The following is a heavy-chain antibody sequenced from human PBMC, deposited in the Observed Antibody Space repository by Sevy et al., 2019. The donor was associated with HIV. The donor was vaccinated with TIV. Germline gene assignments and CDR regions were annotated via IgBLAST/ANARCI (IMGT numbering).Heavy chain of an antibody. V-gene: IGHV3-11*01. Sequence: GGSLRLSCAASGFIFSDYYMAWVRQAPGKGLEWISYVSRGGYTIYYADSVEGRFSISRDDAKESLFLQMASLRAEDTAFYHCVGGAHYDDADWGFDYWGQGALVTVSS. J-gene: IGHJ4*02. CDR3: VGGAHYDDADWGFDY. D-gene: IGHD3-22*01. CDR1: GFIFSDYY. CDR2: VSRGGYTI.